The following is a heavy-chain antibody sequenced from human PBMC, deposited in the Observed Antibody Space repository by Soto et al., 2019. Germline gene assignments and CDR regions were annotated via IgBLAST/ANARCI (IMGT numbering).Heavy chain of an antibody. CDR3: ADGSGWSEYFQH. CDR2: IYYSGST. V-gene: IGHV4-39*02. D-gene: IGHD6-19*01. J-gene: IGHJ1*01. Sequence: QLQLQESGPGLVKPSETLSLTCTVSGGSISSSSNYWGWIRQPPGKGLEWIGSIYYSGSTYYNPSLKSRVTISVDTSKNHFSLKLSSVTAADTAVYYCADGSGWSEYFQHWGQGTLVTVSS. CDR1: GGSISSSSNY.